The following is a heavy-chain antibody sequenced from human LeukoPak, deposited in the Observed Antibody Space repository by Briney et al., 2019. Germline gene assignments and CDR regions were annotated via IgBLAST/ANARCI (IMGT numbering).Heavy chain of an antibody. D-gene: IGHD6-6*01. CDR1: GYTFTSYD. CDR2: MKLNSGNT. J-gene: IGHJ4*02. Sequence: ASVKVSCKASGYTFTSYDINWVRQAPGQGLEWMGWMKLNSGNTGYAQKFQGRVTMTRNTSISTAYMELSSLRSEDTAVYYCARDALSSSSLAPDWWGQGTLVTVSS. V-gene: IGHV1-8*01. CDR3: ARDALSSSSLAPDW.